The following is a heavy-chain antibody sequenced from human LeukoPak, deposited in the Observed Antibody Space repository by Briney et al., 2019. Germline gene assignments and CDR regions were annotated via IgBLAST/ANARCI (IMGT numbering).Heavy chain of an antibody. D-gene: IGHD6-6*01. CDR1: GGSFSGYY. V-gene: IGHV4-34*01. J-gene: IGHJ4*02. CDR3: ARGRIAARRYYFDY. Sequence: SETLSLTCAVYGGSFSGYYWSWIRQPPGKGLEWIGEINHSGSTNYNPSLKSRVTISVDTSKNQFSLKLSSVTAADTAVYYCARGRIAARRYYFDYWGQGTLVTVSS. CDR2: INHSGST.